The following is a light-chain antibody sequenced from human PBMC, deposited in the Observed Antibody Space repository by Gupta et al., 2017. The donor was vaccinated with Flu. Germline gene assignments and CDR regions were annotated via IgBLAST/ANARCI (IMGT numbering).Light chain of an antibody. V-gene: IGKV3-15*01. Sequence: VTLSVSPGERVTLSCRASETVKTDLASYQQKSGQAPRLLINGAANRAAGVPARFSGSGSVTDFTLTISSLQSEDLALYYCRQYHKWPPLTFGGGTKLEI. CDR2: GAA. J-gene: IGKJ4*01. CDR1: ETVKTD. CDR3: RQYHKWPPLT.